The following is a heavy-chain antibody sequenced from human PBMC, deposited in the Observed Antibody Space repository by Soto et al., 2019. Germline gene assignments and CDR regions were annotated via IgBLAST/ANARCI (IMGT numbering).Heavy chain of an antibody. D-gene: IGHD3-22*01. CDR2: IYSGGST. V-gene: IGHV3-53*01. Sequence: GGSLRLSCAASGFTVSSNYMSWVRQAPGKGLEWVSVIYSGGSTYYADSVKGRFTISRDNSKNTLYLQMNSLRAEDTAVYYCACISSGYYFDAFDYWGQGTLVTVSS. CDR3: ACISSGYYFDAFDY. J-gene: IGHJ4*02. CDR1: GFTVSSNY.